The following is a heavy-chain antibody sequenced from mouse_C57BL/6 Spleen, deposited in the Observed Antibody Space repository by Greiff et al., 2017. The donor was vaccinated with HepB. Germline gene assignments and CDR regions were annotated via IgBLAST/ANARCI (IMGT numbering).Heavy chain of an antibody. CDR1: GFTFSSYA. Sequence: EVKVVESGEGLVKPGGSLKLSCAASGFTFSSYAMSWVRQTPEKRLEWVAYISSGGDYINYADTVKGRFTISRDNARNTLYLQMSSLKSEDTAMYYCTLITTVVAFDYWGQGTTLTVSS. D-gene: IGHD1-1*01. V-gene: IGHV5-9-1*02. J-gene: IGHJ2*01. CDR2: ISSGGDYI. CDR3: TLITTVVAFDY.